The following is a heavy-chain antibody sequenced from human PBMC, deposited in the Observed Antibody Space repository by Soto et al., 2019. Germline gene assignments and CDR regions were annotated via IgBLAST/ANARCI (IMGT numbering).Heavy chain of an antibody. CDR2: INPNSGGT. D-gene: IGHD1-20*01. CDR1: GYTFTGYH. CDR3: ARDPSPADDAYNWFDP. J-gene: IGHJ5*02. Sequence: QVQLVQSGAEVKKPGASVKVSCKASGYTFTGYHMHWVRQAPGQGLEWMGWINPNSGGTNHAQKFQGRVTMSRDTSISTAYMELSRLTSADTAVYYCARDPSPADDAYNWFDPWGQGTLVTVSS. V-gene: IGHV1-2*02.